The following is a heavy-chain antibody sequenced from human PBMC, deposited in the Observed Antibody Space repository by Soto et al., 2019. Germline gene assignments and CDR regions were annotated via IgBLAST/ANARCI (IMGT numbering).Heavy chain of an antibody. CDR3: ARDESAGSSIRY. J-gene: IGHJ4*02. V-gene: IGHV3-21*01. Sequence: EVQVVESGGGLVKPGGSLRLSCTAPGCPFSSYGMNWVRQAPGKGLEWVASINNGGEYIYYADSVQGRFTISRDNAKNSLYLQMNSLRAEDTAVYFCARDESAGSSIRYWAQGTLVTVSS. CDR1: GCPFSSYG. D-gene: IGHD6-13*01. CDR2: INNGGEYI.